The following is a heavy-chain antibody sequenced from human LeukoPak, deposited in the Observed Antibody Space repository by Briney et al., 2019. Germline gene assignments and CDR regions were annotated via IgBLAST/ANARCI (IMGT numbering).Heavy chain of an antibody. V-gene: IGHV3-9*01. J-gene: IGHJ6*03. CDR3: AKAGCGGDCYTEGYYYYMDV. Sequence: GGSLRLSCAASGFTFDDYAMHWVRQAPGKGLEWVSGISWNSGSIGYADSVKGRFTISRDNAKNSLYLQMNSLRAEDTALYYCAKAGCGGDCYTEGYYYYMDVWGKGTTVTISS. D-gene: IGHD2-21*02. CDR1: GFTFDDYA. CDR2: ISWNSGSI.